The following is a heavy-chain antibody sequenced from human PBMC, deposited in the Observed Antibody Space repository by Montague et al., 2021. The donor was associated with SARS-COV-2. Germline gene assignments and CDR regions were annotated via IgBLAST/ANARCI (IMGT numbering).Heavy chain of an antibody. CDR3: ARMVTIFSLGGYCYYCGMDV. D-gene: IGHD3-9*01. CDR2: IDWDDDK. CDR1: GFSLSTSGMC. Sequence: PALVKPTKTLTLTCTFSGFSLSTSGMCVSWIRQPPGKALEWLALIDWDDDKYYSTPLKTRLTISKDTSKNQVVLTMTNMDIVDTATHYCARMVTIFSLGGYCYYCGMDVWGQGTTVTVSS. V-gene: IGHV2-70*01. J-gene: IGHJ6*02.